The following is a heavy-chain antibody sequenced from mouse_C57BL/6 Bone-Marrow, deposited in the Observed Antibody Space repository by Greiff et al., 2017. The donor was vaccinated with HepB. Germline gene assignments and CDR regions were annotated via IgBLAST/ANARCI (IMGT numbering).Heavy chain of an antibody. D-gene: IGHD6-1*01. V-gene: IGHV1-63*01. J-gene: IGHJ2*01. CDR2: IYPGGGYT. Sequence: QVQLQQSGAELVRPGTSVKMSCKASGYTFTNYWIGWAKQRPGHGLEWIGDIYPGGGYTNYNEKFKGKATLTAAKSSSTAYMQFSSLTSEDSAIYYCARGKEKLCDYWGPGTTLTVSS. CDR3: ARGKEKLCDY. CDR1: GYTFTNYW.